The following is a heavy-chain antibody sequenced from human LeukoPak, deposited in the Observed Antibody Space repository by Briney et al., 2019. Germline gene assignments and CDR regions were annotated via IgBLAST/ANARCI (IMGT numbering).Heavy chain of an antibody. D-gene: IGHD5-18*01. V-gene: IGHV3-7*03. CDR3: AKGGTATVDAFDI. CDR1: GFTFSNSW. Sequence: GGSLRLSCAASGFTFSNSWMSWVRQAPGKGLEWVASIKQDGSEDSYVDSVKGRFTISRDNAKNSLYLQMNSLRAEDMALYYCAKGGTATVDAFDIWGQGTMVTVSS. CDR2: IKQDGSED. J-gene: IGHJ3*02.